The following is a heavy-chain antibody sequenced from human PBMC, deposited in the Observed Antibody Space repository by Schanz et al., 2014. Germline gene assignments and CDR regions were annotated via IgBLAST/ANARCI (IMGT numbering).Heavy chain of an antibody. V-gene: IGHV4-4*02. Sequence: QVQLQESGPGLVKPSGTLSLTCAVSGASISSSNWWSWVRQPPGKGLEWIGEIYHTGSTNYNPSLKSRVTKSVVTTNSEFSQKRGSVTAADTAVDYWARGNSFDYGGAFFNYYYYDMDVWGKGTTVTVSS. J-gene: IGHJ6*03. D-gene: IGHD4-17*01. CDR3: ARGNSFDYGGAFFNYYYYDMDV. CDR2: IYHTGST. CDR1: GASISSSNW.